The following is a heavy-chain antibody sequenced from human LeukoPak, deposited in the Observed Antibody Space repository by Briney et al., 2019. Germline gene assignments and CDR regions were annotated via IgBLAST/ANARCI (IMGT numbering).Heavy chain of an antibody. CDR2: ISSSSSTI. CDR1: GFTFSDYY. CDR3: ARARYCSGGSCYSSYYFDY. Sequence: GGSLRLSCAGSGFTFSDYYMHWIRQAPGKGLEWVSYISSSSSTIYYADSVKGRFTISRDNAKNSVYLQMNSLRAEDTAVYYCARARYCSGGSCYSSYYFDYWGQGTLVTVSS. V-gene: IGHV3-11*04. J-gene: IGHJ4*02. D-gene: IGHD2-15*01.